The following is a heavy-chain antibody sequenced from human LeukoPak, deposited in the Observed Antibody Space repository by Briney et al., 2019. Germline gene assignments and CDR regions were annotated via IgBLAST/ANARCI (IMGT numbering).Heavy chain of an antibody. CDR2: IKSKTVIGTT. D-gene: IGHD3-10*01. CDR3: TTPVGYGSGSSLDYYYYGMDV. CDR1: GFTFSNAW. Sequence: PGGSLRLSCAASGFTFSNAWMNWVRQAPGKRLEWVGRIKSKTVIGTTDYAAPVKGRFTISTDDSKNTLYLQMNSLKTEDTAVYYCTTPVGYGSGSSLDYYYYGMDVWGKGTTVTVSS. J-gene: IGHJ6*04. V-gene: IGHV3-15*01.